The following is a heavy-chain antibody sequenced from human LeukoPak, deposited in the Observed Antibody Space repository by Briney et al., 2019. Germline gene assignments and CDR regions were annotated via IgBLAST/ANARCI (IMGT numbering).Heavy chain of an antibody. Sequence: GGSLILSCAASGFTFSTYAMTWVRQAPGRGLEWVARIKEDGSDTYYVDSVKGRFTISRDKAKKTVYLQMNSLRVEDTAVYYCAREWWYLDYWGQGTLVTVSS. D-gene: IGHD2-15*01. CDR3: AREWWYLDY. CDR2: IKEDGSDT. J-gene: IGHJ4*02. CDR1: GFTFSTYA. V-gene: IGHV3-7*05.